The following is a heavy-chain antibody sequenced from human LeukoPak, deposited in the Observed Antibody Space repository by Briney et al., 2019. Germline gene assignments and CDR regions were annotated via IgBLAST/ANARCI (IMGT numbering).Heavy chain of an antibody. V-gene: IGHV3-48*03. CDR2: IGSSGSPI. D-gene: IGHD5-12*01. Sequence: GGSLRLSCAPFGFTFSSYEMNWVRQAPGKGLEWVSYIGSSGSPIYYADSVKGRFTISRDNAKNSLYLQMNSRRAENTAVYYWGRGGGDGGYDANYFDYWGQGTLVTVSS. CDR3: GRGGGDGGYDANYFDY. CDR1: GFTFSSYE. J-gene: IGHJ4*02.